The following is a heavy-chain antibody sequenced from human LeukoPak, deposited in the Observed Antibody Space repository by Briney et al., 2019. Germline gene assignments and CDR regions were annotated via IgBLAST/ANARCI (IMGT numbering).Heavy chain of an antibody. J-gene: IGHJ4*02. Sequence: SETLSLTCTVSGGSISSYYWSWIRQPPGKGLEWISYMDYSGSTFYNPSLKSRVSTSVDTSKNQFSLKVTSVTAADTAVYYCARHGGDYTFDYWGQGTLVTVSS. CDR2: MDYSGST. V-gene: IGHV4-59*08. D-gene: IGHD4-17*01. CDR3: ARHGGDYTFDY. CDR1: GGSISSYY.